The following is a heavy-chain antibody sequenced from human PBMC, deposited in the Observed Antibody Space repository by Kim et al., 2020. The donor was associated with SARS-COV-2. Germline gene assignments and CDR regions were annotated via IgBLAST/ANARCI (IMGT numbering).Heavy chain of an antibody. V-gene: IGHV4-34*01. CDR2: INHSGST. J-gene: IGHJ5*02. CDR1: GGSFSGYY. D-gene: IGHD6-13*01. Sequence: SETLSLTCAVYGGSFSGYYWSWIHQPPGKGLEWIGEINHSGSTNYNPSLKSRGTISVDTSKNQFSLKLSSVTAADTAVYYCARGETLVGEQQLEAGNWFDPWGQGTLVTVSS. CDR3: ARGETLVGEQQLEAGNWFDP.